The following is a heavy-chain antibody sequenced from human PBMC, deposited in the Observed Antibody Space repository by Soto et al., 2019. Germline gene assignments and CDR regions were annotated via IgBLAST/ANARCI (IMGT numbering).Heavy chain of an antibody. CDR1: GFTFISYG. V-gene: IGHV3-30*18. D-gene: IGHD3-22*01. J-gene: IGHJ4*02. CDR2: ISYDGSNK. Sequence: GGSLRLSCAASGFTFISYGMHWVRQAPGKGLEWVAVISYDGSNKYYADSVKGRFTISRDNSKNTLYLQMNSLRAEDTAVYYCAKTTHYYDSSGYYWSPDYWGQGTLVTVSS. CDR3: AKTTHYYDSSGYYWSPDY.